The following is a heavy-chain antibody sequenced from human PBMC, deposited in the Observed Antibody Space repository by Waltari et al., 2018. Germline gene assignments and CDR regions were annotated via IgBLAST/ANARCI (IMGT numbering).Heavy chain of an antibody. V-gene: IGHV4-39*01. CDR3: ARFMRANRFDP. D-gene: IGHD2-8*01. CDR1: GDSVTSDTYY. CDR2: FYYRQATSYANT. J-gene: IGHJ5*02. Sequence: QMQLQESGPGLVKPSETLSLVCSVFGDSVTSDTYYWSGLRQTPGKGLEWIGCFYYRQATSYANTYYTPSLKSRVTISLDTSKNQFSLKLSSVTASDTAVYYCARFMRANRFDPWGQGTLVTVSS.